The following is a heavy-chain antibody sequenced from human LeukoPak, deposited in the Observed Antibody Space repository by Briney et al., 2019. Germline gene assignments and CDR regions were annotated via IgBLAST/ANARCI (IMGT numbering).Heavy chain of an antibody. V-gene: IGHV4-38-2*02. CDR1: GYSISSGYY. J-gene: IGHJ3*02. CDR2: IHHSGST. Sequence: SETLSLTCIVSGYSISSGYYWGWIRQPPGKGLEWIGNIHHSGSTYYNPSLKSRVTISVDTSKNQFSLKLSSVTAADTAVYYCARDIGVVPAAISAFDIWGQGTMVTVSS. D-gene: IGHD2-2*01. CDR3: ARDIGVVPAAISAFDI.